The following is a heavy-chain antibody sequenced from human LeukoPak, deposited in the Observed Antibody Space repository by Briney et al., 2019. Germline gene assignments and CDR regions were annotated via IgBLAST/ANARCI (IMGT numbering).Heavy chain of an antibody. V-gene: IGHV3-21*01. CDR2: ISSSSSYI. J-gene: IGHJ4*02. D-gene: IGHD5-18*01. Sequence: PGGSLRLSCAASRFTFSSYSMNWVRQAPGKGLDWVSSISSSSSYIYYADSVKGRFTISRDNAKNSLYLQMNSLRAEDTAVYYCASPAGYSYGFDYWGQGTLVTVSS. CDR1: RFTFSSYS. CDR3: ASPAGYSYGFDY.